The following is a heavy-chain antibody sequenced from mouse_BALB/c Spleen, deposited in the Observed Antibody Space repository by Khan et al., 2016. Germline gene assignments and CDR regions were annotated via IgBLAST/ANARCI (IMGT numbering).Heavy chain of an antibody. CDR3: ARSPYDYDVGFAY. J-gene: IGHJ3*01. CDR1: GFNIKDTY. D-gene: IGHD2-4*01. Sequence: EVQLQESGAELVKPGASVKLSCTASGFNIKDTYMHWVKQRPEQGLEWIGRIDPANGNTKYDPKFQGKAPITADTSSNTAYLQLSSLTSEDTAVYYCARSPYDYDVGFAYWSQGTLVTVSA. V-gene: IGHV14-3*02. CDR2: IDPANGNT.